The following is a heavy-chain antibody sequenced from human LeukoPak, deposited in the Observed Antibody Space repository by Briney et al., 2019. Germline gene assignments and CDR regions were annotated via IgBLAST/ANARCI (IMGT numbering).Heavy chain of an antibody. CDR2: FDPEDGET. Sequence: ASVKVSCKVSGYTLTGLSMHWVRQAPGKGLEWMGGFDPEDGETIYAQKFQGRVTMTEDTSTDTAYMELSSLRSEDTAVYYCATASAVAGYFAIDYWGQGTLVTVSS. V-gene: IGHV1-24*01. CDR1: GYTLTGLS. CDR3: ATASAVAGYFAIDY. D-gene: IGHD6-19*01. J-gene: IGHJ4*02.